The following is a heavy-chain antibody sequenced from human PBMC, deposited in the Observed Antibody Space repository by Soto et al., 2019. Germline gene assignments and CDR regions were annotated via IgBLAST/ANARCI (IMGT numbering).Heavy chain of an antibody. V-gene: IGHV4-30-2*01. J-gene: IGHJ6*03. CDR2: IYHSGST. D-gene: IGHD3-9*01. Sequence: PSETLSLTCAVSGGSISSGGYSWSWIRQPPGKGLEWIGYIYHSGSTYYNPSLKSRVTISVDRSKNQFSLKLSSVTAADTAVYYCARRGDFDWWLPGTDIIDYYYMDVWGKGTTVTVSS. CDR1: GGSISSGGYS. CDR3: ARRGDFDWWLPGTDIIDYYYMDV.